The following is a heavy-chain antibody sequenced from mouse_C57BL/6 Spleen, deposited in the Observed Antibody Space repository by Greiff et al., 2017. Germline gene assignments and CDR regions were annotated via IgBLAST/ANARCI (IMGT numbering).Heavy chain of an antibody. CDR3: ARIEGALWYFDV. V-gene: IGHV1-76*01. CDR1: GYTFTDYY. Sequence: LVESGAELVRPGASVKLSCKASGYTFTDYYINWVKQRPGQGLEWIARIYPGSGNTYYNEKFKGKATLTAEKSSSTAYMQLSSLTSEDSAVYFCARIEGALWYFDVWGTGTTVTVSS. D-gene: IGHD6-1*01. CDR2: IYPGSGNT. J-gene: IGHJ1*03.